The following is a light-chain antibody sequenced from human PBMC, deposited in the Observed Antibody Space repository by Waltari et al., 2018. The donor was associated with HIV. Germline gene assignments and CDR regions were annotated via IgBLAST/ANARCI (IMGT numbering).Light chain of an antibody. V-gene: IGLV1-40*01. CDR1: NSNIGSTYA. CDR3: QSYDSRLSAWV. Sequence: QSVLTQPPSVSGAPGQRVTLSCTGSNSNIGSTYAVHWYQLMPGKAPKLLIYANNHRPSGVPDRFSGSKSGSSASLPITGLQAEDEAYYSCQSYDSRLSAWVFGGGTKVTVL. J-gene: IGLJ3*02. CDR2: ANN.